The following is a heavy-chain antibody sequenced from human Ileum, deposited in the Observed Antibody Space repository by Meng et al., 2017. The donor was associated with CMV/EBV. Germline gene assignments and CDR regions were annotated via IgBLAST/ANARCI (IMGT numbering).Heavy chain of an antibody. CDR3: ARDLRGGYQGMGEFRNNWFDP. D-gene: IGHD3-16*01. CDR1: TSYD. V-gene: IGHV1-8*01. Sequence: TSYDINWVRQATGQGLEWMGWMNPNSGNTGYAQKFQGRVTMTRNTSRSTAYMELSSLRSEDTAVYYCARDLRGGYQGMGEFRNNWFDPWGQGTLVTVSS. J-gene: IGHJ5*02. CDR2: MNPNSGNT.